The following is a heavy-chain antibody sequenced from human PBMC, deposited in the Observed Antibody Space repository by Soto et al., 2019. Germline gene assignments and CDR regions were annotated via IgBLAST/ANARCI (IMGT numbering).Heavy chain of an antibody. V-gene: IGHV3-30*18. Sequence: QVQLVESGGGVVQPGRSLRLSCAASGFTFSNYGMHWVRQAPGKGLEWVALISYDGSNKYYADSVKGRFTISRDNSKNTLYLQMNRLRAEDTAVYYCAKVHLLPYDFDYWGQGTLVTVSS. CDR3: AKVHLLPYDFDY. J-gene: IGHJ4*02. CDR1: GFTFSNYG. CDR2: ISYDGSNK.